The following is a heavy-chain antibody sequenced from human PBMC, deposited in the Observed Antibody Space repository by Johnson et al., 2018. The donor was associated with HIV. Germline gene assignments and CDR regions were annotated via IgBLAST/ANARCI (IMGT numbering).Heavy chain of an antibody. Sequence: VQLVESGGGVVQPEKALRLSCAASGFTFSSYDMHWVRQATGKGLEWVSYISSSGSTIYYADSVKGRFTISRDNAKNSLYLQMNSLRAEDTAVYYCARDHYGRINDAFDIWGQGTMVTVSS. V-gene: IGHV3-48*04. CDR3: ARDHYGRINDAFDI. D-gene: IGHD3-10*01. CDR2: ISSSGSTI. J-gene: IGHJ3*02. CDR1: GFTFSSYD.